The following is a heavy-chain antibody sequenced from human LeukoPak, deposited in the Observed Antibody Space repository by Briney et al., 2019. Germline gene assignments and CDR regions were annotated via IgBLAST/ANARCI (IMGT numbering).Heavy chain of an antibody. Sequence: GGSLRLSCAASGFTFSSYAMGWVRQAPGKGLEWVSAIGGSGGSTYYAASVKGRFTISRDNSKNTLYLQMTSLRAEDTAVYYCAKAQGYSSSWYWDYWGQGTLVTVSS. CDR2: IGGSGGST. CDR3: AKAQGYSSSWYWDY. CDR1: GFTFSSYA. D-gene: IGHD6-13*01. J-gene: IGHJ4*02. V-gene: IGHV3-23*01.